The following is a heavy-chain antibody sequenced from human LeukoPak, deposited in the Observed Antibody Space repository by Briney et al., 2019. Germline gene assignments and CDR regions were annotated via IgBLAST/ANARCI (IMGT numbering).Heavy chain of an antibody. Sequence: LGGSLRLSCAASGFTFSSYAMSWVRQAPGKGLEWVSAISGSGGSTYYADSVKGRFTISRDNSKNTLYLQMNSLRAEDTAVYYCAKTGGYQLLSAYYYYYGMDVWGQGTTVTVSS. D-gene: IGHD2-2*01. CDR1: GFTFSSYA. V-gene: IGHV3-23*01. CDR3: AKTGGYQLLSAYYYYYGMDV. CDR2: ISGSGGST. J-gene: IGHJ6*02.